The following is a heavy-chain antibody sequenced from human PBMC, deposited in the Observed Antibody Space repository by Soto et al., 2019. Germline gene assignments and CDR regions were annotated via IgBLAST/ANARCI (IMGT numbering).Heavy chain of an antibody. Sequence: QVQLVQSGAEVKKPGASVKVSCKASGYTFISYGISWVRQAPGQGLEWMGWINAFNGNANYAQKLQGRVTMTRDTSTSTAYMELRSLRSDDTAVYYCARDPVAGTYFDYWGQGTLVTVSS. V-gene: IGHV1-18*01. CDR2: INAFNGNA. CDR3: ARDPVAGTYFDY. D-gene: IGHD6-19*01. J-gene: IGHJ4*02. CDR1: GYTFISYG.